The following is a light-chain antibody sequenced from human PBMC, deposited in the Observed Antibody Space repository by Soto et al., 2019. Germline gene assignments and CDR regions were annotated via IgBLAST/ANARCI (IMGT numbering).Light chain of an antibody. CDR1: QSVSSSY. CDR3: HQRQYWPPIT. CDR2: GAS. Sequence: EIVLTQSPGTLSLSPGERASLSCRAIQSVSSSYLAWYQQKPGQAPRLLIYGASSRATGIPDRFSGSGSGTDFTLTISSLEPEDFAVYYCHQRQYWPPITFGQGTRLEI. V-gene: IGKV3D-20*02. J-gene: IGKJ5*01.